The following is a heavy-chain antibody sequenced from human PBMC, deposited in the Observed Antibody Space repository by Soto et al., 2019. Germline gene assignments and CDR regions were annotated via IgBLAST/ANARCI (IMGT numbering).Heavy chain of an antibody. CDR3: ARDTGGSYDY. J-gene: IGHJ4*02. CDR2: SRNKANSYNP. CDR1: GFSFSDYY. Sequence: EVKLVESGGGLVQPGGSLRLSCAASGFSFSDYYMDWVRQVPGKGLEWVGRSRNKANSYNPEYAPSVKDRFSISRDNSKDSMYLQMNSLKTEDTAVYYCARDTGGSYDYWGQGALVTASS. V-gene: IGHV3-72*01. D-gene: IGHD3-16*01.